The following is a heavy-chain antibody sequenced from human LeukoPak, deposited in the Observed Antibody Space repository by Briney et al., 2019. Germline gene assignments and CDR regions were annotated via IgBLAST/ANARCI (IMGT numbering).Heavy chain of an antibody. CDR3: ARRKDGSGTYYFDY. V-gene: IGHV4-4*02. Sequence: SETLSLTCAVSGGSISSSNWWSWVRQPPGKGLEWIGEIYHSGSTNYNPSLKSRVTISVDKSKDQFSLKLSSVTAADAAVYYCARRKDGSGTYYFDYWGQGTLVTVSS. J-gene: IGHJ4*02. D-gene: IGHD3-10*01. CDR2: IYHSGST. CDR1: GGSISSSNW.